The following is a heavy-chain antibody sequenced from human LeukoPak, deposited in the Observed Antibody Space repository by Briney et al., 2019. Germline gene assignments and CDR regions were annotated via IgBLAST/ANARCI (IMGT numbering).Heavy chain of an antibody. CDR2: LNPNSGGT. Sequence: ASVKVSCKASGYTFTGYYMHWVRQAPGQGLEWMGWLNPNSGGTNYAQKFQGRVTMTRDTSISTAYMELSRLRSDDTAVYYCARSQGSYYGSGSYNYWGQGTLVTVSS. CDR3: ARSQGSYYGSGSYNY. J-gene: IGHJ4*02. D-gene: IGHD3-10*01. V-gene: IGHV1-2*02. CDR1: GYTFTGYY.